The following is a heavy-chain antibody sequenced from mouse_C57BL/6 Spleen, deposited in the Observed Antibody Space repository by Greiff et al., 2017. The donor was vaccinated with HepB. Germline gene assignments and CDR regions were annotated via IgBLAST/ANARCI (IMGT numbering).Heavy chain of an antibody. CDR2: IYPGDGDT. V-gene: IGHV1-80*01. Sequence: VQLQESGAELVKPGASVKISCKASGYAFSSYWMNWVKQRPGKGLEWIGQIYPGDGDTNYNGKFKGKATLTADKSSSTAYMQLGSLTSEDSAVYFCARNGYGNYGLDYWGQGTSVTVSS. CDR1: GYAFSSYW. D-gene: IGHD2-10*02. CDR3: ARNGYGNYGLDY. J-gene: IGHJ4*01.